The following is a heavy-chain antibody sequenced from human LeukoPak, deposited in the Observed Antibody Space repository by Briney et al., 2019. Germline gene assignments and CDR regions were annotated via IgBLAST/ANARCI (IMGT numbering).Heavy chain of an antibody. V-gene: IGHV3-7*02. D-gene: IGHD5-12*01. CDR1: GFTFSSYW. CDR2: IKQDGSEE. Sequence: GGSLRLSCAASGFTFSSYWMGWVRQAPGKGLEWVANIKQDGSEEYYVDSVKGRFTISRDNAKNSLYLQMNSLRAEDTAVYCCARVSGYGWFDPWGQGTLVTVSS. CDR3: ARVSGYGWFDP. J-gene: IGHJ5*02.